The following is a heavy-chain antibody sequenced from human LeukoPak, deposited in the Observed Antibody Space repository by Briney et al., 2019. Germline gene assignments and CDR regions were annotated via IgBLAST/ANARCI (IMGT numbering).Heavy chain of an antibody. V-gene: IGHV3-23*01. CDR1: GFTFSSYA. CDR2: ISGSGGST. CDR3: ARGPSARTIAATGTTPGY. Sequence: GGSLRLSCAASGFTFSSYAMSWVRQAPGKGLEWVSGISGSGGSTYYADSVKGRFTVSRDNSKNTLYLQMNSLRAEDTAVYYCARGPSARTIAATGTTPGYWGQGTLVTVSS. J-gene: IGHJ4*02. D-gene: IGHD6-13*01.